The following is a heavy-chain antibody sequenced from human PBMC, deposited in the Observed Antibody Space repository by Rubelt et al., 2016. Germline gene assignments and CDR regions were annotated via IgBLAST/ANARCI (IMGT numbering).Heavy chain of an antibody. J-gene: IGHJ6*02. CDR3: ARDSVGRIAARPVGKYGMDV. CDR2: IWYDGSNK. D-gene: IGHD6-6*01. Sequence: PGRSLRLSCAASGFTFSSYGMHWVRQAPGKGLEWVAVIWYDGSNKYYADSVKGRFTISRDNSKNTLYLQMNSLRAEETAVYYCARDSVGRIAARPVGKYGMDVWGQGTTVTVSS. V-gene: IGHV3-33*01. CDR1: GFTFSSYG.